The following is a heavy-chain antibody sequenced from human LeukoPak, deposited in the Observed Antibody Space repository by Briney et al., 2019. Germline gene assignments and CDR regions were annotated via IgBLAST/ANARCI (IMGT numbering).Heavy chain of an antibody. CDR1: GGSFSGYY. D-gene: IGHD6-19*01. V-gene: IGHV4-34*01. J-gene: IGHJ4*02. CDR3: ATQPSSSHWYYFYY. Sequence: SVTLSLTCAVYGGSFSGYYWSWIRQPPGKGLEWIGEINHSGSTNYNPSLKSRVTISVDTSKNQFSLKLSSVTAADTAVYYCATQPSSSHWYYFYYWGQGALVTVSS. CDR2: INHSGST.